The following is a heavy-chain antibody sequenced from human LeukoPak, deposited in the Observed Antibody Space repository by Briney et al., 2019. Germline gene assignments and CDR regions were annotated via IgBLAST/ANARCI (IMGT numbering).Heavy chain of an antibody. V-gene: IGHV1-2*02. D-gene: IGHD3-22*01. CDR1: GYTFTGYY. CDR2: INPNSGGT. J-gene: IGHJ4*02. CDR3: YYRVSSGYLT. Sequence: ASVKVSCKASGYTFTGYYMHWVRQAPGQGLEWMGWINPNSGGTYYAQKFQGRVSMTRYTSISTAYMELRSLRSDDTAVYYCYYRVSSGYLTWGQGTLVAVSS.